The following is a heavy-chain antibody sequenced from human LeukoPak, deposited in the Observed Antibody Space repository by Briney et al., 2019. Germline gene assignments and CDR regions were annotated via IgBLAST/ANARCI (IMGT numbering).Heavy chain of an antibody. CDR1: GYTFTSYY. Sequence: ASVKVSCKASGYTFTSYYMHWVRQAPGQGLEWMGIINPSGGSTSYAQKFQGRVTMTRDTSTSTVYMELSSLRSEDTAMYYCSGGGSSWYFDYWGQGTLVTVSS. CDR3: SGGGSSWYFDY. D-gene: IGHD6-13*01. V-gene: IGHV1-46*01. CDR2: INPSGGST. J-gene: IGHJ4*02.